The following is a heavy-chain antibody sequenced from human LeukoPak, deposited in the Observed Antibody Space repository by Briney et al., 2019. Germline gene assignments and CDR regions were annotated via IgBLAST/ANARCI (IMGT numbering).Heavy chain of an antibody. CDR2: ISRDGKRQ. V-gene: IGHV3-30*03. J-gene: IGHJ4*02. CDR3: ARVAAVTMIVVAHFDY. Sequence: GGSLRLSCATSGFIFNNYDPHWVRQAPGKGLEWLATISRDGKRQFYTDSVKGRFTISRDNSKNTLYLQMNSLRAEDTAVYYCARVAAVTMIVVAHFDYWGQGTLVTVSS. CDR1: GFIFNNYD. D-gene: IGHD3-22*01.